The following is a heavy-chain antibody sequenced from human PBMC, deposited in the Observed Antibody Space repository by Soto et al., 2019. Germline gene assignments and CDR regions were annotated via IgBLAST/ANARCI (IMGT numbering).Heavy chain of an antibody. Sequence: GGSLRLSCAASGFTFDDYAMHWVRQAPGKGLEWVSGISWNSGSIGYADSVKGRFTISRDNAKNSLYLQMNSLRSDDTAVYYCARGSSPVDFDSWGQGTLVTVSS. D-gene: IGHD6-13*01. CDR1: GFTFDDYA. CDR3: ARGSSPVDFDS. CDR2: ISWNSGSI. J-gene: IGHJ4*02. V-gene: IGHV3-9*01.